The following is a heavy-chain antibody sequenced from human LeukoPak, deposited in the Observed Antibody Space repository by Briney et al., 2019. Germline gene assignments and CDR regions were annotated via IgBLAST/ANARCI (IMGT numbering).Heavy chain of an antibody. CDR2: IIPILGIA. CDR1: GGTFSSYA. Sequence: SVKVSCKASGGTFSSYAISWVRQAPGQGLEWMGRIIPILGIANYAQKFQGRVTITADKSTSTAYMELSSLRSEDTAVYYCARWGAVAGQDAFDIWGQGTMVTVSS. J-gene: IGHJ3*02. D-gene: IGHD6-19*01. CDR3: ARWGAVAGQDAFDI. V-gene: IGHV1-69*04.